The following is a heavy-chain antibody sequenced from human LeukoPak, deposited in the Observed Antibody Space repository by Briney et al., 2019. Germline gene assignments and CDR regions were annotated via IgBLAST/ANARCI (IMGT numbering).Heavy chain of an antibody. CDR2: IYYSGTT. CDR1: DGSISSTIYY. CDR3: ARHRSDYYDSSGHDY. D-gene: IGHD3-22*01. V-gene: IGHV4-39*01. J-gene: IGHJ4*02. Sequence: SETLSLTCSVSDGSISSTIYYWGWIRQPPGKGLEWIGSIYYSGTTFHNPSLKSRVTISIDTSKNQFSLKLSSVTAADTAVYYCARHRSDYYDSSGHDYWGQGTLVTVSS.